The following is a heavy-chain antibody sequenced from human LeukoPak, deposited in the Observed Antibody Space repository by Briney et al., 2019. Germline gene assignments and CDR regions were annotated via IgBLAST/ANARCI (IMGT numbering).Heavy chain of an antibody. CDR2: IIPILGIA. CDR1: GGTLSSYA. J-gene: IGHJ6*02. D-gene: IGHD6-19*01. CDR3: ARSRIAVAGTDYYYYGMDV. Sequence: ASVKVSCKASGGTLSSYAISWVRQAPGQGLEWMGRIIPILGIANYAQKFQGRVTITADKSTSTAYMELSSLRSEDTAVYYCARSRIAVAGTDYYYYGMDVWGQGTTVTVSS. V-gene: IGHV1-69*04.